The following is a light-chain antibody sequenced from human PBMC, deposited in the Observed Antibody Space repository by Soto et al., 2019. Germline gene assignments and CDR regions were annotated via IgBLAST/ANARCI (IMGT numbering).Light chain of an antibody. CDR1: QSVSSN. CDR3: QQYNNWPPLT. CDR2: GAS. J-gene: IGKJ4*01. Sequence: EIVLTQSPATLSVSPGERATLSCRASQSVSSNLAWYQQKPGQAPRLLIYGASTRANGIPARFSGSGSGTEFTLTISSLQSEDFAVYYCQQYNNWPPLTFGGGKKVDIK. V-gene: IGKV3-15*01.